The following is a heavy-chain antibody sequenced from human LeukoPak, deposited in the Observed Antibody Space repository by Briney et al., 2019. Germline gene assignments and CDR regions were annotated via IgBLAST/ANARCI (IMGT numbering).Heavy chain of an antibody. CDR3: ARHGDYCFDL. V-gene: IGHV3-7*01. Sequence: PGGSLELSCAASGFTFSSRWMGWVRQAPGEGLEWVANIRNDGLTQYYLDSVKGRFTISRDNAKDSLSLQMNSLRAEDTAVYFCARHGDYCFDLWGQGTLVTVSS. J-gene: IGHJ4*02. CDR2: IRNDGLTQ. CDR1: GFTFSSRW. D-gene: IGHD4-17*01.